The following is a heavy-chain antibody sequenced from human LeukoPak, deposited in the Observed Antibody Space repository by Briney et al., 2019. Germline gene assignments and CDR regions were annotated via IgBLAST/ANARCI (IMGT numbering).Heavy chain of an antibody. CDR2: INPKSGAA. CDR3: ARGAEAETSPLDF. Sequence: ASVKVSCKASGYIFSDYYMHWVRQAPGQGLEWLGWINPKSGAADYAQQFRGRVTMTRDSSINTDYMEMKRVTSDDTAVYYCARGAEAETSPLDFWGQGTLVIVS. J-gene: IGHJ4*02. V-gene: IGHV1-2*02. D-gene: IGHD6-13*01. CDR1: GYIFSDYY.